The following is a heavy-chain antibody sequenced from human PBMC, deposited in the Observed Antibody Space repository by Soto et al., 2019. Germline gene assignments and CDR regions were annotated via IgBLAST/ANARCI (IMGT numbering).Heavy chain of an antibody. D-gene: IGHD4-17*01. V-gene: IGHV3-33*01. J-gene: IGHJ3*02. Sequence: GSLRLSCAASGFTFSSYGMHWVRQAPGKGLEWVAVIWYDGSNKYYADSVKGRFTISRDNSKNTLYLQMNSLRAEDTAVYYCARISGDYGGAFDIWGQGTMVT. CDR2: IWYDGSNK. CDR3: ARISGDYGGAFDI. CDR1: GFTFSSYG.